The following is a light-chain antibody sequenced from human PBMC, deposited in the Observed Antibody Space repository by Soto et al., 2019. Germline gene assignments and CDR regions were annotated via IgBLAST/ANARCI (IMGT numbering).Light chain of an antibody. Sequence: DIVMTQSPLSLPVTPGESASISCRSSQSLLHSDGYNYLDWYVQKPGQSPRLLIYLGSKRASGIXDXXSGSGSGTDFKLKISRVEADDVGVYYCMQGLQTLPTFGPGTKVDIK. V-gene: IGKV2-28*01. CDR2: LGS. J-gene: IGKJ3*01. CDR3: MQGLQTLPT. CDR1: QSLLHSDGYNY.